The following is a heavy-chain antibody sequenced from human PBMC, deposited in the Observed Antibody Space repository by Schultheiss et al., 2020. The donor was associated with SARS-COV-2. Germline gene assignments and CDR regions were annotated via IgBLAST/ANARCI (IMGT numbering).Heavy chain of an antibody. CDR2: ISGSGGST. D-gene: IGHD6-25*01. Sequence: GGFLRLSCAASGFTFSSYGMHWVRQAPGKGLEWVSAISGSGGSTYYADSVKGHFTISRDNSKNTLYLQMNSLRAEDTAVYYCARGGQRGNYFDYWGQGTLVTVSS. CDR1: GFTFSSYG. J-gene: IGHJ4*02. CDR3: ARGGQRGNYFDY. V-gene: IGHV3-23*01.